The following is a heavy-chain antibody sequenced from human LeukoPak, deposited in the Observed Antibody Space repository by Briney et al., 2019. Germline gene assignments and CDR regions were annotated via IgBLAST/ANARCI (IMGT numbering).Heavy chain of an antibody. D-gene: IGHD3-22*01. CDR3: ARAEGGIVVVIT. J-gene: IGHJ5*02. CDR2: IYYSGST. Sequence: SETLSLTCTVSGGSISSSSYYWGWIRQPPGKGLEWIGRIYYSGSTYYNPSLKSRVTISVDTSKNQFSLKLSSVTAADTAVYYCARAEGGIVVVITWGEGTLVTVSS. CDR1: GGSISSSSYY. V-gene: IGHV4-39*01.